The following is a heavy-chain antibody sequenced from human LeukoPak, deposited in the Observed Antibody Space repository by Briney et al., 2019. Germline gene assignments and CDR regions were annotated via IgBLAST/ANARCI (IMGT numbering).Heavy chain of an antibody. CDR2: INQDGSEK. CDR3: ATYYYDNTGLI. D-gene: IGHD3-22*01. V-gene: IGHV3-7*01. CDR1: GFTFSSYW. J-gene: IGHJ4*02. Sequence: GGSLGLSCAASGFTFSSYWMSWVRQAPGKGLEWVANINQDGSEKYYVDSVKGRFTISRDNAKNSLYLQMNSLRAEDAAVYYCATYYYDNTGLIWGQGTLVTVSS.